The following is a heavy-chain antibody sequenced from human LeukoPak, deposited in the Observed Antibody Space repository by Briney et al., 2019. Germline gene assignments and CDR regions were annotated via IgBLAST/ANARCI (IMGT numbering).Heavy chain of an antibody. CDR3: ARDSLERDSWSATHDY. Sequence: ASVKVSCKASGGTFSSYAISWVRQAPGQGLEWMGGFIPIFGTANYAQKFQGRVTITADESTSTAYMELSSLRSEDTAVYYCARDSLERDSWSATHDYWGQGTLVTVSS. CDR1: GGTFSSYA. D-gene: IGHD6-13*01. V-gene: IGHV1-69*13. CDR2: FIPIFGTA. J-gene: IGHJ4*02.